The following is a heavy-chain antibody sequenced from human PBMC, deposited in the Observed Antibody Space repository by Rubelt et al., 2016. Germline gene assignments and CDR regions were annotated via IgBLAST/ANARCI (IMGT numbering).Heavy chain of an antibody. D-gene: IGHD5/OR15-5a*01. V-gene: IGHV4-4*02. CDR2: IYHSGST. CDR1: GGSISSSNW. CDR3: ARVSRGSRDSGFDY. J-gene: IGHJ4*02. Sequence: HVQLQESGPGLVKPSGTLSLTCAVSGGSISSSNWWSWVRQPPGKGLEWIAEIYHSGSTNYNPSLKSRVTVSLHTSKSQFHRNPGSLTAADTAVYVCARVSRGSRDSGFDYWGLGTLVTVSS.